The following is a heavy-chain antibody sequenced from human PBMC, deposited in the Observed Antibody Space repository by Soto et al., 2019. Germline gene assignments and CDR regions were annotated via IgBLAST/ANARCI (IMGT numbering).Heavy chain of an antibody. V-gene: IGHV3-74*03. CDR2: IYGDGSDT. CDR3: ARSRFPYYFDY. D-gene: IGHD3-10*01. J-gene: IGHJ4*02. Sequence: GGSLRLSCVASGLTFSTYWMHWVRQAPGKGLVWVSLIYGDGSDTKYAGSVKGQFTISRDNAKNTLYLQMDSLRAEDTAVYHCARSRFPYYFDYWGQGTLVTVSS. CDR1: GLTFSTYW.